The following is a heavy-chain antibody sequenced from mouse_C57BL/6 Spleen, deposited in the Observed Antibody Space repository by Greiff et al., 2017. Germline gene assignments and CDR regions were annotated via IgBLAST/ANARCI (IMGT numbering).Heavy chain of an antibody. CDR1: GYSFTGYF. CDR2: LNPYNGDT. V-gene: IGHV1-20*01. CDR3: ARGGVLGSYAIDY. D-gene: IGHD1-1*01. Sequence: EVQLQQSGPELVKPGDSVKISCKASGYSFTGYFMNWVMQSHGKSLEWIGRLNPYNGDTFYNQKFKGKATLTVDKSSSTAHMELRSLTSEDSAVYYCARGGVLGSYAIDYWGQGTSVTVSS. J-gene: IGHJ4*01.